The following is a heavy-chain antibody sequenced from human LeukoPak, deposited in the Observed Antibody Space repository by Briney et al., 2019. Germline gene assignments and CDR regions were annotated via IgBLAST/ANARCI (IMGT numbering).Heavy chain of an antibody. CDR3: ARHSSVVRGWFDP. CDR2: IYASGST. D-gene: IGHD2-15*01. J-gene: IGHJ5*02. V-gene: IGHV4-4*09. Sequence: PSETLSLTCTVSGGSISSYYWSWIRQPPGKGLEWVGYIYASGSTNYNASLKSRVTISVDTSKNQFSLKVIPVTAAATAVYYGARHSSVVRGWFDPWGQGTLVVVSS. CDR1: GGSISSYY.